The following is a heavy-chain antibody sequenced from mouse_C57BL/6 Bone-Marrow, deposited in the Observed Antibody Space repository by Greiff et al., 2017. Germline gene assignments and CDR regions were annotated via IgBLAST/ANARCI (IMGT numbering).Heavy chain of an antibody. CDR2: ISYDGSN. Sequence: EVQLVESGPGLVKPSQSLSLTCSVTGYSITSGYYWNWIRQFPGNKLEWMGYISYDGSNNYNPSLKNRISITRDTSKNQFFLKLNSVTTEDTATYYCAREGPSTGTDGYFDVWGTGTTVTVSS. CDR1: GYSITSGYY. V-gene: IGHV3-6*01. D-gene: IGHD4-1*01. CDR3: AREGPSTGTDGYFDV. J-gene: IGHJ1*03.